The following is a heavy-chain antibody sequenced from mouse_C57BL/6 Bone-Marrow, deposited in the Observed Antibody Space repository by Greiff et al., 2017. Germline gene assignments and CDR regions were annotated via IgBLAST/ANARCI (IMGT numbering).Heavy chain of an antibody. D-gene: IGHD3-2*02. V-gene: IGHV7-3*01. Sequence: EVKVEESGGGLVQPGGSLSLSCAASGFTFTDYYMSWVRQPPGKALEWLGFIRNKANGYTTEYSASVKGRFTISRDNSQSILYLQMNALRAEDSATYYCARSLRQLSPFAYWGQGTLVTVSA. J-gene: IGHJ3*01. CDR2: IRNKANGYTT. CDR3: ARSLRQLSPFAY. CDR1: GFTFTDYY.